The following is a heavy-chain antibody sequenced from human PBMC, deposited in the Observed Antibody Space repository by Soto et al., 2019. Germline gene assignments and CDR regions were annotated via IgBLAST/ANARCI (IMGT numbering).Heavy chain of an antibody. CDR3: ARDLGPPNWFDS. Sequence: ASVKVSCKTSCYAFSGYRLSWVRQGPGQGLEWMGWISGYNGNTDYAQKFQGRVTMTTDTSTSTAYMELRSLRSDDTAVYYCARDLGPPNWFDSWGQGTLVTVS. V-gene: IGHV1-18*01. J-gene: IGHJ5*01. CDR1: CYAFSGYR. CDR2: ISGYNGNT. D-gene: IGHD2-8*01.